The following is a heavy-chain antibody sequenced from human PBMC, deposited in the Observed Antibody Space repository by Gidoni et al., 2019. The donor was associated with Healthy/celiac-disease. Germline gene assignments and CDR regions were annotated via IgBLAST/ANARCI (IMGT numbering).Heavy chain of an antibody. Sequence: LEWVSGISWNSGSIGYADSVKGRFTISRDNAKNSLYLQMNSLRAEDTALYYCAKDMHFGDTMIVGWGAFDIWGQGTMVTVSS. J-gene: IGHJ3*02. D-gene: IGHD3-22*01. V-gene: IGHV3-9*01. CDR2: ISWNSGSI. CDR3: AKDMHFGDTMIVGWGAFDI.